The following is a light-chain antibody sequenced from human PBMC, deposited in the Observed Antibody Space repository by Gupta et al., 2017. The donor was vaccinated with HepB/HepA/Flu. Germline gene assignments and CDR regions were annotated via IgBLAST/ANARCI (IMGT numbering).Light chain of an antibody. Sequence: TVLTPSPGTLSLSPGERVTLSCRASQTLNNNYLAWYQQKPGQAPRLLIYGASSRATGISDRFSGSGSGTDFTLTISRLEPEDFAMYYCQQYGSSPLYIFGQGTKLEIK. CDR1: QTLNNNY. CDR3: QQYGSSPLYI. CDR2: GAS. J-gene: IGKJ2*01. V-gene: IGKV3-20*01.